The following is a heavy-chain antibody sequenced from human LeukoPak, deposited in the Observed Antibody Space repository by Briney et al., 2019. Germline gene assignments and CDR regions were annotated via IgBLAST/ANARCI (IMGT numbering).Heavy chain of an antibody. CDR3: ARDDCTNGVCYIFDY. J-gene: IGHJ4*02. V-gene: IGHV3-48*03. CDR1: GFTLSSYE. D-gene: IGHD2-8*01. Sequence: QAGGSLRLSCAVSGFTLSSYEMNWVRQAPGKGLEWVSYISSSGNTIYYADSVKGRFTISRDNAKNSLYLQMNSLRAEDTALYYCARDDCTNGVCYIFDYWGQGTLVTVSS. CDR2: ISSSGNTI.